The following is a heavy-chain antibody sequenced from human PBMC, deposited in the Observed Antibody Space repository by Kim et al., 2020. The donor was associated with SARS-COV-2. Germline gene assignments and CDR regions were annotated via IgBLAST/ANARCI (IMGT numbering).Heavy chain of an antibody. V-gene: IGHV3-23*01. CDR2: ISGSGGST. CDR1: GFTFSSYA. Sequence: GGSLRLSCAASGFTFSSYAMSCVRQAPGKGLEWVSAISGSGGSTYYADSVKGRFTISRDNSKNTLYLQMNSLRAEDTAVYYCAKGKTMIVVVTDYWGQGTLVTVSS. J-gene: IGHJ4*02. CDR3: AKGKTMIVVVTDY. D-gene: IGHD3-22*01.